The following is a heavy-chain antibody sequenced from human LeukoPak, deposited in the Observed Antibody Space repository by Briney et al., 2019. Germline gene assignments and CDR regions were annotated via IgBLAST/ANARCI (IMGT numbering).Heavy chain of an antibody. J-gene: IGHJ5*01. V-gene: IGHV3-23*01. CDR2: ITGRGDVP. D-gene: IGHD3-3*01. CDR1: GFTFGIYA. Sequence: GGSLRLSCAASGFTFGIYAMSWVRQAPGKGLESVSSITGRGDVPFYADSLKDRFTISRDNWKNMLYLEMSSLRVEDTAVYYCAKDRPNYHENNGHYYTPNGDSWGQGTLVTVSS. CDR3: AKDRPNYHENNGHYYTPNGDS.